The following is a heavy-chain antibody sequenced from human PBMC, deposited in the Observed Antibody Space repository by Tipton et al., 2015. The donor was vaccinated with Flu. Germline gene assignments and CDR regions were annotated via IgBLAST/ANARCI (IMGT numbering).Heavy chain of an antibody. CDR3: ARDLGGQSSGWKGPFDY. Sequence: TLSLTCTVSGGSISSSSYYWCWIRQPPGTGLEWIGSICYSGSTYYNPSLKSRVTISVDTSKNQFSLKLSSVTAADTAVYYCARDLGGQSSGWKGPFDYWGQGTLVTVSS. CDR2: ICYSGST. CDR1: GGSISSSSYY. J-gene: IGHJ4*02. D-gene: IGHD6-19*01. V-gene: IGHV4-39*07.